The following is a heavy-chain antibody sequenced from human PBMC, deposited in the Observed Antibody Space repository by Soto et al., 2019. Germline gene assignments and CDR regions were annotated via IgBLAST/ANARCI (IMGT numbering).Heavy chain of an antibody. D-gene: IGHD1-26*01. Sequence: ASVKVSCKASGYTFASYAISWMRQAPGQGLEWMGWINAGDDITQFSQKLQGRVTMTTDTSTSTAYMELRSLRSDDTAVYYCARDAAVGLFDYWGQGTLVTVSS. V-gene: IGHV1-18*01. CDR2: INAGDDIT. CDR1: GYTFASYA. J-gene: IGHJ4*02. CDR3: ARDAAVGLFDY.